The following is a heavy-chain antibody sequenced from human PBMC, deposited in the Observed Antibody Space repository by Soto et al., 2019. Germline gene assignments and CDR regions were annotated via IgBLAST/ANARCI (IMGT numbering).Heavy chain of an antibody. CDR3: ARQGCSRSLDCNFNV. D-gene: IGHD1-26*01. Sequence: QLQLQESGSGLVKPSQTLSLTCAVSGGSISSGGYSWSWLRQPPGKGLEWIGYIFHSGSTYYNPSLKSRVTISLDRSTNHLSLELSSLTAADTADYELARQGCSRSLDCNFNVWGRGTLVTVSS. V-gene: IGHV4-30-2*01. J-gene: IGHJ2*01. CDR2: IFHSGST. CDR1: GGSISSGGYS.